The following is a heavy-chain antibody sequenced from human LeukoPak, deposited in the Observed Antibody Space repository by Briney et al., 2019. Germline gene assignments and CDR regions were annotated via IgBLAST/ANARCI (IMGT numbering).Heavy chain of an antibody. V-gene: IGHV4-31*03. CDR2: INHSGST. J-gene: IGHJ2*01. CDR1: GGSISSGASD. D-gene: IGHD3-22*01. Sequence: SQTLSLTCTVSGGSISSGASDWGWIRQHPKRGLEWVGYINHSGSTYYNPSLGSRVTMSVDTSKNQFSLKLSSVTAAASAVYYCARAARQGFTMIVVPFFYFDLWGRGTLVTVSS. CDR3: ARAARQGFTMIVVPFFYFDL.